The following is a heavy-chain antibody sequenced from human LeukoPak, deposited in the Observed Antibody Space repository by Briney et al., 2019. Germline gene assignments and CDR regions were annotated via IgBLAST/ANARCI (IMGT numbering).Heavy chain of an antibody. D-gene: IGHD2-2*01. CDR3: ARLESRTEFGRDLFKNMLVPTAIDY. Sequence: SETLSLTCTVSGGSISSRSYYWGWVRQPPGKGLEWIGSIYYSGSTYYNPSLKSRVTISVDTSKNQFSLKLSSVTAADTAVYYCARLESRTEFGRDLFKNMLVPTAIDYWGQGTLVTVSS. CDR1: GGSISSRSYY. J-gene: IGHJ4*02. CDR2: IYYSGST. V-gene: IGHV4-39*01.